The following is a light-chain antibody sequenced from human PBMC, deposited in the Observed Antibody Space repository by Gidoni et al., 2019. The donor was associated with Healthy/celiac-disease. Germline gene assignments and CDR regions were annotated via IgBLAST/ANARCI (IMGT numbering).Light chain of an antibody. CDR3: QHYGSLWT. CDR1: QSISDW. V-gene: IGKV1-5*03. Sequence: DIQMTQSPSTLSASVGDRVTITCRASQSISDWLAWYQQKPGEAPNLLIYKASRLESGVPSRFSGSGSGTEFTLTISSLQPNDLATYYGQHYGSLWTFXQXTKVEIK. CDR2: KAS. J-gene: IGKJ1*01.